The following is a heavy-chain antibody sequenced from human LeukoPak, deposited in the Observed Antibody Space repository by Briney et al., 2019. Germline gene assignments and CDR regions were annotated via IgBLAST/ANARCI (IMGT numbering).Heavy chain of an antibody. CDR2: INHSGST. Sequence: SETLSLTCAVYGGSFSGYYWSWIRQPPGKGLGWIGEINHSGSTNYNPSLKSRVTISVDTSKNQFSLKLSSVTAADTAVYYCTARVRAFDPWGQGTLVTVSS. CDR3: TARVRAFDP. CDR1: GGSFSGYY. D-gene: IGHD3-10*01. V-gene: IGHV4-34*01. J-gene: IGHJ5*02.